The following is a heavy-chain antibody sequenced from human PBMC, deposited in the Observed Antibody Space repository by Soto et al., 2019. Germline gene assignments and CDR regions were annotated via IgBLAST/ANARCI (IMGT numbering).Heavy chain of an antibody. CDR2: IYYSGST. D-gene: IGHD3-10*01. Sequence: QVQLQESGPGLVKPSETLSLTCTVSGGSISSYYWSWIRQPPGKGLEWIGYIYYSGSTNYNPSLKSRVTISVDTSKNQFSLKRSSVTAADTAVYYCARDLYYGSGWFDPWGQGTLVTVAS. J-gene: IGHJ5*02. V-gene: IGHV4-59*01. CDR1: GGSISSYY. CDR3: ARDLYYGSGWFDP.